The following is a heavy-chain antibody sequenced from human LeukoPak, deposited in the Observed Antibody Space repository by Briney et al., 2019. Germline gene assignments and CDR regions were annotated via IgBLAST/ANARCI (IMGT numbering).Heavy chain of an antibody. CDR1: GSTFSSYG. Sequence: GGSLRLSCAASGSTFSSYGMHWVRQAPGKGLEWVAFIRYDGSNKYYADSVKGRFTISRDNSKNTLYLQMNSLRAEDTAVYYCAKDQGGRVYYFDYWGQGTLVTVSS. V-gene: IGHV3-30*02. J-gene: IGHJ4*02. D-gene: IGHD1-26*01. CDR3: AKDQGGRVYYFDY. CDR2: IRYDGSNK.